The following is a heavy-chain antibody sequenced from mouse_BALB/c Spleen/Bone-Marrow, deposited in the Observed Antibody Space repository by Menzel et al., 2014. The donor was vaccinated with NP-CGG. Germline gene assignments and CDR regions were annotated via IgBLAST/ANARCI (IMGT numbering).Heavy chain of an antibody. CDR1: GFNIKDTY. V-gene: IGHV14-3*02. CDR2: IDPANGNT. Sequence: EVKLMESGAELVKPGASVKLSCTASGFNIKDTYMHWVKQRPEQGLEWIGSIDPANGNTKYDPKFQGKATITADTSSNTPYLQLRSLAPRETAVYYCTTGYAYWGQGTLLTVSA. CDR3: TTGYAY. J-gene: IGHJ3*01.